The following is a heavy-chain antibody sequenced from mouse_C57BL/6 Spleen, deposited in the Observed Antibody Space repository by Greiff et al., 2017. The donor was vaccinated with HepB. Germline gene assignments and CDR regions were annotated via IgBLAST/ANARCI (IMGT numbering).Heavy chain of an antibody. D-gene: IGHD1-1*01. CDR3: ARGEDYYGSSPDY. J-gene: IGHJ2*01. V-gene: IGHV1-50*01. Sequence: QVQLQQPGAELVKPGASVKLSCKASGYTFTSYWMQWVKQRPGQGLEWIGEIDPSDSYTNYNQKFKGKATLTVDTSSSTAYMPRSSLTSEDSAVYYCARGEDYYGSSPDYWGQGTTLTVSS. CDR1: GYTFTSYW. CDR2: IDPSDSYT.